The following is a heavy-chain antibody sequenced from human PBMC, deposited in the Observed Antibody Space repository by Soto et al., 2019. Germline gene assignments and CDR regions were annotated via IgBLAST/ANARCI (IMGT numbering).Heavy chain of an antibody. CDR2: IYPDDSET. CDR1: GYSFTSYC. D-gene: IGHD6-19*01. Sequence: EVQLVQSGAEVKKPGESLKISCKGSGYSFTSYCIAWVRQMPGKGLEWMGIIYPDDSETRYSPSFQGQVTISADESISTAYLQWSSLEASDTAIYYCARAPYTSAWYLYFDDWGQGTLVTVSS. CDR3: ARAPYTSAWYLYFDD. J-gene: IGHJ4*02. V-gene: IGHV5-51*01.